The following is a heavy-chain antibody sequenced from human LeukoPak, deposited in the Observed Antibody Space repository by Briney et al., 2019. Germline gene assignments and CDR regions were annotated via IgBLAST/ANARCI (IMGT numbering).Heavy chain of an antibody. Sequence: GGSLRLSCTASGFTFSTYSMNWVRQAPGKGLEWVSFISSSSSYIYYADSVKGRFTISRDNAKNSLYLQMNSLRAEDTAVHYCARGPLDYSSDYFFDYWGQGTLVTVSS. CDR2: ISSSSSYI. CDR3: ARGPLDYSSDYFFDY. CDR1: GFTFSTYS. D-gene: IGHD6-19*01. V-gene: IGHV3-21*01. J-gene: IGHJ4*02.